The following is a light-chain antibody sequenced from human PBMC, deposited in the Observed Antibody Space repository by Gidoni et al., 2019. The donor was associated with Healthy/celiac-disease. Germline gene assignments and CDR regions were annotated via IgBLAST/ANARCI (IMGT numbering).Light chain of an antibody. CDR3: CSYAGSSTYV. V-gene: IGLV2-23*01. CDR2: EGS. CDR1: SSDVGSYNL. J-gene: IGLJ1*01. Sequence: QSGLNQRASVSGSPGQSITISCTGTSSDVGSYNLVSWYQQHPGKAPKLMIYEGSKRPSGVSNRFSCSKSGNTASLTISGLQAEDDADYYCCSYAGSSTYVFGAGTKVTVL.